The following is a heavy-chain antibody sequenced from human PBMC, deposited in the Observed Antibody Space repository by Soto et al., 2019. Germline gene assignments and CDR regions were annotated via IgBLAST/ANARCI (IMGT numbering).Heavy chain of an antibody. J-gene: IGHJ5*02. CDR3: ARFLVGASRGGCFEP. CDR2: IYYSGST. D-gene: IGHD1-26*01. V-gene: IGHV4-61*01. CDR1: GGSVSSGSYY. Sequence: QVQLQESGPGLVKPSETLSLTCTVSGGSVSSGSYYWSWIRQPPGTGLVWIGDIYYSGSTNYNLSLNSRVTISVDTSKNQCSLNLCSVTAPDAAVYYCARFLVGASRGGCFEPWGQGTLGTVSS.